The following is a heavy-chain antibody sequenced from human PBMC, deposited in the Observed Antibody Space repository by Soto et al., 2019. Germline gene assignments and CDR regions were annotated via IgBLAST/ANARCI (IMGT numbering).Heavy chain of an antibody. Sequence: GGSLRLSCAASGITFSNYLMTWVRQAPGKGLEWVANIKQDGSEKYYVDSVKGRFTISRDNAKNSLYLQMNSLRAEDTAVYYCARDQDDSSDAFDIWGQGTMVTVSS. V-gene: IGHV3-7*01. CDR1: GITFSNYL. J-gene: IGHJ3*02. CDR2: IKQDGSEK. CDR3: ARDQDDSSDAFDI. D-gene: IGHD3-3*01.